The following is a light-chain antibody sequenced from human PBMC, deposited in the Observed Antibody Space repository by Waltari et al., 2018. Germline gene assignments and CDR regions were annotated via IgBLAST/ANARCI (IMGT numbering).Light chain of an antibody. CDR3: QQSNNWPYT. J-gene: IGKJ2*01. V-gene: IGKV3-15*01. Sequence: EIEMTQSPATLSVSPGERATVSCRASQSVGNKLAWYHQNPGQAPRLLFYDDSTRATGIPVRFSGSGSGTEFTLTISSLQSEDFAVYYCQQSNNWPYTFGQGTKLEIK. CDR1: QSVGNK. CDR2: DDS.